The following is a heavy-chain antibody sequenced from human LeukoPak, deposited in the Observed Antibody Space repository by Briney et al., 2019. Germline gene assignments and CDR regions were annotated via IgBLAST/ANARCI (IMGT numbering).Heavy chain of an antibody. CDR1: GFTFSSYE. J-gene: IGHJ4*02. D-gene: IGHD4-17*01. Sequence: GGSLRLSCAASGFTFSSYEMNWVRQAPGKGLEWVSYISSSGSTIYYADSVKGRFTISRDNAKNSLYLQMNSLRAEDTAVYYCARGGKDYGEPDYWGRGTLVTVSS. CDR3: ARGGKDYGEPDY. V-gene: IGHV3-48*03. CDR2: ISSSGSTI.